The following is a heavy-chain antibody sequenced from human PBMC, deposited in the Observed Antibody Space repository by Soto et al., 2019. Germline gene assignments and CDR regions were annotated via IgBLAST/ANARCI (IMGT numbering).Heavy chain of an antibody. V-gene: IGHV3-30*18. CDR1: GFTFSSYG. CDR2: ISYDGSNK. J-gene: IGHJ6*03. D-gene: IGHD1-7*01. CDR3: AKDPFGNSVYYYYMDV. Sequence: GGSLRLSCAASGFTFSSYGMHWVRQAPGKGLEWVAVISYDGSNKYYADSVKGRFTISRDNSKNTLYLQMNSLRAEDTAVYYCAKDPFGNSVYYYYMDVWGKGTTVTVSS.